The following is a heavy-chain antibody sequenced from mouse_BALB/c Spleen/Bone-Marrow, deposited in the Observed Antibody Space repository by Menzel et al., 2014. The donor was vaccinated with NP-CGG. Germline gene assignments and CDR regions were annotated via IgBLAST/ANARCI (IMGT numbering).Heavy chain of an antibody. CDR1: GFDFSRFW. CDR3: ASLYYGNYYYAMDY. Sequence: EVKLQESGGGLVQPGGSLKLSCAASGFDFSRFWMSWVRQAPGKGLEWIGEINPDSSTINYTPSLKDKFIISRDNAKNTLYLQMSKVKPEDIALYYCASLYYGNYYYAMDYWGQGTSVTVSS. J-gene: IGHJ4*01. D-gene: IGHD2-1*01. CDR2: INPDSSTI. V-gene: IGHV4-1*02.